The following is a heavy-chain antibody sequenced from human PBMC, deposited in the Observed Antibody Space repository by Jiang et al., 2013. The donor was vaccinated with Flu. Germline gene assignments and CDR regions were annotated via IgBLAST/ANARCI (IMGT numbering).Heavy chain of an antibody. CDR3: ARFVVVTKEFDY. CDR2: IYHSGST. J-gene: IGHJ4*02. Sequence: LLKPSQTLSLTCAVSGGSISSGGYSWSWIRQPPGKGLEWIGYIYHSGSTYYNPSLKSRVTISVDRSKNQFSLKLSSVTAADTAVYYCARFVVVTKEFDYWGQGTLVTVSS. V-gene: IGHV4-30-2*01. CDR1: GGSISSGGYS. D-gene: IGHD2-21*02.